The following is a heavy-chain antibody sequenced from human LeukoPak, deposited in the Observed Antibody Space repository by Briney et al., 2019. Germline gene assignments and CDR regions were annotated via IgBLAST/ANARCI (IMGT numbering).Heavy chain of an antibody. Sequence: SETLSLTCAVYGGSFSGYYWSWIRQPPGKGLEWIGEINHSGSTNYNPSLKSRVTISVDTSKNQFSLKLSSVTAADTAVYYCAREIAVAGTLYAFDIWGQGTMVTVSS. D-gene: IGHD6-19*01. CDR1: GGSFSGYY. V-gene: IGHV4-34*01. CDR3: AREIAVAGTLYAFDI. CDR2: INHSGST. J-gene: IGHJ3*02.